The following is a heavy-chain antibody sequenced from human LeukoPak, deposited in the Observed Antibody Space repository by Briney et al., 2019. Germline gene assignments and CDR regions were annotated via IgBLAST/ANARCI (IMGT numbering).Heavy chain of an antibody. CDR2: IYHSGRT. CDR1: GGSISSGDYS. CDR3: ARDLLWFGEAYFDY. J-gene: IGHJ4*02. D-gene: IGHD3-10*01. Sequence: SETLSLTCAVSGGSISSGDYSWSWIWQPPGKGLEWIGYIYHSGRTYYNPSLKSRVTISIDRSKNQFSLKLSSVTAADTAVYYCARDLLWFGEAYFDYWGQGTLVTVSS. V-gene: IGHV4-30-2*01.